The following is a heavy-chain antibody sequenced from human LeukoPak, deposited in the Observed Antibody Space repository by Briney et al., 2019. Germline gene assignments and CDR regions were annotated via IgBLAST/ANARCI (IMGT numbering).Heavy chain of an antibody. CDR2: ITYSGRT. J-gene: IGHJ4*02. Sequence: PSETLSLTCTVSNGSISSHFWTWIRQPPGKGLEWIGYITYSGRTNDNPSLKSRINLSVDTSKNQSSLKVTSVTAADTAVYYCARTGLTGKVDYWGRGTLVVVSS. D-gene: IGHD1-20*01. CDR3: ARTGLTGKVDY. V-gene: IGHV4-59*11. CDR1: NGSISSHF.